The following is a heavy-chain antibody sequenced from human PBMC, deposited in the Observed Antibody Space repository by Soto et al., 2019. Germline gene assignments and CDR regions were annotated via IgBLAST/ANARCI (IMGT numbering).Heavy chain of an antibody. CDR3: ARDLGVALATLTLDY. Sequence: GSLRLSCAASGFTFSSYWMSWVRQAPGKGLEWVANIKQDGSEKYYVDSVKGRFTISRDNAKNSLYLQMNSLRAEDTAVYYCARDLGVALATLTLDYWGQGTLVTVSS. D-gene: IGHD2-15*01. V-gene: IGHV3-7*01. CDR1: GFTFSSYW. J-gene: IGHJ4*02. CDR2: IKQDGSEK.